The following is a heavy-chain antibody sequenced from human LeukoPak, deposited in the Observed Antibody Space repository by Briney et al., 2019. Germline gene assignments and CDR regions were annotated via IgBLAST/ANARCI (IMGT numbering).Heavy chain of an antibody. D-gene: IGHD2-15*01. V-gene: IGHV1-2*02. Sequence: GASVKVSCKASGYTFTGYYMHWVRQAPGQGPEWMGWINPISGGTKYAQKFQGRATMTRDTSSSTAYMELSRLRSDDTAVYYCARAECSSGSCSNDYWGQGTLVTVSS. CDR2: INPISGGT. CDR1: GYTFTGYY. J-gene: IGHJ4*02. CDR3: ARAECSSGSCSNDY.